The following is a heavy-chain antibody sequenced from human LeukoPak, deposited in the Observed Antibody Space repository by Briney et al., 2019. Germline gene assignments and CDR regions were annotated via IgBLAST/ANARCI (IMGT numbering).Heavy chain of an antibody. D-gene: IGHD6-19*01. V-gene: IGHV3-9*01. CDR1: GFTFDNYA. CDR2: ISWNSGYI. CDR3: AKVRGTYSSGYFFDY. J-gene: IGHJ4*02. Sequence: HPGGSLRLSCAASGFTFDNYAMHWVRQAPGKGLEWLSIISWNSGYIGYADSVKGRFTISRDNAKKSLDLQMNSLRAEDTAFSYCAKVRGTYSSGYFFDYWGQGTLVTVSS.